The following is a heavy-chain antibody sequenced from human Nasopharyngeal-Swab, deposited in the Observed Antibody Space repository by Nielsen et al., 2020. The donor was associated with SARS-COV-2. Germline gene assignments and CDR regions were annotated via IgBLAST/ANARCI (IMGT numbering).Heavy chain of an antibody. CDR2: ISYSGRT. CDR1: GGSISSSSYY. D-gene: IGHD6-19*01. J-gene: IGHJ4*02. CDR3: ATYSSGWYEGDFDY. V-gene: IGHV4-39*01. Sequence: SETLSLTCTVSGGSISSSSYYWGWIRQPPGKGLEWIGNISYSGRTYYNPSLKSRVTISVDTSKNQFSLKLSSVTAADTAVYYCATYSSGWYEGDFDYWGQGTLVTVSS.